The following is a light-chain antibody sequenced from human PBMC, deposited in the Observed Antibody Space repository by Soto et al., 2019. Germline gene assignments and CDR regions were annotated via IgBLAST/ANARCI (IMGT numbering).Light chain of an antibody. CDR2: GAS. J-gene: IGKJ1*01. V-gene: IGKV3D-20*02. CDR3: QQRDIWPWT. Sequence: EMVLTQSPGTLSLSPGERATLSCRASQSVGSNYLAWYEQKPGQAPRLLIYGASIRATGIPARFSGSGSGTDFTLTISSLEPEDFAVYYCQQRDIWPWTFGQGTKVDIK. CDR1: QSVGSNY.